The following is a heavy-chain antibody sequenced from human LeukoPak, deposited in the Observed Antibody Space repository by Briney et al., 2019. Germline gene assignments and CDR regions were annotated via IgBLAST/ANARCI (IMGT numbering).Heavy chain of an antibody. CDR3: ARDQYRGKAATGY. J-gene: IGHJ4*02. V-gene: IGHV3-48*04. D-gene: IGHD1-26*01. CDR1: GFTFSSYS. CDR2: ISSSSSTI. Sequence: GGSLRLSCAASGFTFSSYSMNWVRQAPGKGLEWVSYISSSSSTIYYADSVKGRFTISRDNAKNSLYLQMNSLRAEDTAVYYCARDQYRGKAATGYWGQGTLVTVSS.